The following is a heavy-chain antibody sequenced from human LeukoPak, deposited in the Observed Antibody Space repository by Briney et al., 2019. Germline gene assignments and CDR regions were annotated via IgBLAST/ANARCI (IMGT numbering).Heavy chain of an antibody. D-gene: IGHD6-13*01. CDR3: AIADSSSWYNFDY. J-gene: IGHJ4*01. CDR1: GFTFSNSA. V-gene: IGHV3-23*01. CDR2: ISSSGGST. Sequence: GSLRLSCAASGFTFSNSAMRWVRQAPWKGLEWVSTISSSGGSTYYADSVKGRFTISRDNSKNTLYLQMNSLRAEDTAVYYCAIADSSSWYNFDYWGQGTLVTVSS.